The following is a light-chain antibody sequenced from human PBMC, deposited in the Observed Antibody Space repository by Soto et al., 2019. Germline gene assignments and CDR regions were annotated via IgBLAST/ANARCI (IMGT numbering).Light chain of an antibody. Sequence: QSVLTQPPSVSAAPGQKVTISCSGSSSNIGNNYVSWYQQLPGTAPKLLIYDNNKRPSGIPDRLSGSKSGTSATLGITGLQTGDEAEYDCGTWDSSLSAGVFGGGTKLTGL. CDR1: SSNIGNNY. V-gene: IGLV1-51*01. J-gene: IGLJ2*01. CDR3: GTWDSSLSAGV. CDR2: DNN.